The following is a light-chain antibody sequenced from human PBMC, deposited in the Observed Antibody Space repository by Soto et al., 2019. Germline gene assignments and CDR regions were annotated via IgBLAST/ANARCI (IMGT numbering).Light chain of an antibody. J-gene: IGKJ5*01. CDR3: QQSYSTPIT. CDR1: QSISSW. V-gene: IGKV1-39*01. Sequence: DIQMTQSPSTLSASVAERVTVPWRASQSISSWLAWYQQKPGKAPKFLIYAASSLQSGVPSRFSGSGSGTDFTLTSSSLQPEDFATYFCQQSYSTPITFGQGTRLEIK. CDR2: AAS.